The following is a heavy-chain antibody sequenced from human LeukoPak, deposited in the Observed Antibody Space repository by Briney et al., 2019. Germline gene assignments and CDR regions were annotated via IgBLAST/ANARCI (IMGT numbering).Heavy chain of an antibody. J-gene: IGHJ4*02. Sequence: GGSLRLPCAASGFTFSSYAMSWVRQAPGKGLEWVSAISGSGGTTYYADSVKGRFTISRDNSKNTLYLQMNSLRAEDTAVYYCAKRMATITGSDYWGQGTLVTVSS. CDR2: ISGSGGTT. CDR3: AKRMATITGSDY. D-gene: IGHD5-24*01. CDR1: GFTFSSYA. V-gene: IGHV3-23*01.